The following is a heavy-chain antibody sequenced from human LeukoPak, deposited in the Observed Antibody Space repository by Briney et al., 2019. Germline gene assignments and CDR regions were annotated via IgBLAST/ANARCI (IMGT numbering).Heavy chain of an antibody. CDR2: TYYRSKLYN. Sequence: SQTLSLTCAISGDSVSSNIAAWNWIRQSPSRGLEWLGRTYYRSKLYNDYAGSVKSRMTITPDTSKNQFSLQLNSVTPEDTAVYFCARFSSATGVFHYWGQGTLVTVSS. CDR1: GDSVSSNIAA. J-gene: IGHJ4*02. D-gene: IGHD2-15*01. CDR3: ARFSSATGVFHY. V-gene: IGHV6-1*01.